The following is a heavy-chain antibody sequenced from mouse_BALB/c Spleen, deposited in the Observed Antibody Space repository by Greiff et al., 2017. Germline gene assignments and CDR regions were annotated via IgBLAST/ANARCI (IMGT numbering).Heavy chain of an antibody. J-gene: IGHJ2*01. Sequence: QVQLQQPGAELVRPGASVKLSCKASGYSFTSYWMNWVKQRPGQGLEWIDMIHPSDSETRLNQKFKDKATLTVDKSSSTAYMQLSSPTSEDSAVYYCARGGNYGFDYWGQGTTLTVSS. D-gene: IGHD2-1*01. CDR1: GYSFTSYW. CDR3: ARGGNYGFDY. CDR2: IHPSDSET. V-gene: IGHV1-61*01.